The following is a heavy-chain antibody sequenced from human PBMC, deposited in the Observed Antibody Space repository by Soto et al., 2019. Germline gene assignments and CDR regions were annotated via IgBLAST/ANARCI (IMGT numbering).Heavy chain of an antibody. Sequence: ASVKVSCKASGYTFTNYGISWVRQAPGQGLEWMGWISAYNGNTNYAQKLQGRVTMTTDTSTSTAYMELRSLRSDDTAVYYCARVMYSNYYYYGMDVWGQGTTVTVSS. CDR2: ISAYNGNT. CDR1: GYTFTNYG. D-gene: IGHD4-4*01. J-gene: IGHJ6*02. CDR3: ARVMYSNYYYYGMDV. V-gene: IGHV1-18*01.